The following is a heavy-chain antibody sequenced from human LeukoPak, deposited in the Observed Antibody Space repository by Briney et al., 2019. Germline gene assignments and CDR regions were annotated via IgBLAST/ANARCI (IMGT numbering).Heavy chain of an antibody. CDR2: IYSGGST. J-gene: IGHJ1*01. V-gene: IGHV3-53*01. CDR3: ARDYYFDSSGYPVGEYFQH. D-gene: IGHD3-22*01. Sequence: GGSLRLSCAVSGFTVSSNYMSWVRQAPGKGLEWVSVIYSGGSTHYADSVKGRFTISRDNSKNTLYLQMNSLRAEDTAVYYCARDYYFDSSGYPVGEYFQHWGQGTLVTVSS. CDR1: GFTVSSNY.